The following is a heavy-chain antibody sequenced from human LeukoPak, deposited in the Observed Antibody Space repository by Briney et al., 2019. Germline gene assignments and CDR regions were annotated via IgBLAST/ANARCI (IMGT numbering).Heavy chain of an antibody. CDR3: ARDSVVVAANFDY. J-gene: IGHJ4*02. CDR2: ISHSGST. V-gene: IGHV4-38-2*02. D-gene: IGHD2-15*01. CDR1: GYSISSAYY. Sequence: PSETLSLTCTVSGYSISSAYYWGWIRQPPGKGLEWIGTISHSGSTYYNPSLKSRVTISVDTSKNQFSLKLSSVTAADTAVYYCARDSVVVAANFDYWGQGTLVAVSS.